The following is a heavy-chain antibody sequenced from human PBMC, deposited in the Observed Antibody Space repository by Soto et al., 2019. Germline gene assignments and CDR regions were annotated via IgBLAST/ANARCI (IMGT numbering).Heavy chain of an antibody. J-gene: IGHJ3*02. CDR2: INPNSGGT. V-gene: IGHV1-2*04. CDR3: ARCRSLVVAATTGAFDI. CDR1: GYTFTGYY. D-gene: IGHD2-15*01. Sequence: ASVKVSCKASGYTFTGYYMHWVRQAPGQGLEWMGWINPNSGGTNYAQKFQGWVTMTRDTSISTAYMELSRLRSDDTAVYYCARCRSLVVAATTGAFDIWGQGTMVTVSS.